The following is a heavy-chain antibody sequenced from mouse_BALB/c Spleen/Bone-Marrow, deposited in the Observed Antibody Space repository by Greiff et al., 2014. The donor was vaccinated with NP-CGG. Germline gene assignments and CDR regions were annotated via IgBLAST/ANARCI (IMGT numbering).Heavy chain of an antibody. CDR3: ARSGERYGAMDY. D-gene: IGHD1-1*02. CDR2: IRDGGSYT. J-gene: IGHJ4*01. CDR1: GFTFSDYY. Sequence: VQLKESRGGLVKPGGSLKLSCAASGFTFSDYYMHWVRQTPEKRLEWVATIRDGGSYTYYPDSVKGRFTISRDNAKNNLFLQMSSLKSEDTAMYYCARSGERYGAMDYWGQGTSVTVFS. V-gene: IGHV5-4*02.